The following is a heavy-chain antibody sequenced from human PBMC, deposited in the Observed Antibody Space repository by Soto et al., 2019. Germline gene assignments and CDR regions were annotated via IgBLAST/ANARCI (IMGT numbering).Heavy chain of an antibody. V-gene: IGHV4-59*12. CDR1: GASISRYY. CDR2: IYFSGST. CDR3: ARGHVHYDILTGYPLSLTFFDY. J-gene: IGHJ4*02. Sequence: TSETLSLTCTFSGASISRYYWSWIRQPPGKGLEWIGYIYFSGSTNYNPSLKSRVTISVDTSKNQFSLKLSSVTAADTAVYYCARGHVHYDILTGYPLSLTFFDYWGQGTLVTVSS. D-gene: IGHD3-9*01.